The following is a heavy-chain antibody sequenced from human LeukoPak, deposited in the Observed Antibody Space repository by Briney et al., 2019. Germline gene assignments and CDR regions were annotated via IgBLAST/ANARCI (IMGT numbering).Heavy chain of an antibody. J-gene: IGHJ4*02. CDR3: AHRRGSYYEKYYFDY. V-gene: IGHV2-5*01. CDR1: GSSLSTSGVG. D-gene: IGHD1-26*01. CDR2: IYWNDDK. Sequence: SGPTLVKRTQTLTLTFTFAGSSLSTSGVGVGWIRRPPGKALEWLALIYWNDDKRYSPSLKSRLTITKDTSKNQVVLTMTNMDPVDTATYYCAHRRGSYYEKYYFDYWAQGTLVTVSS.